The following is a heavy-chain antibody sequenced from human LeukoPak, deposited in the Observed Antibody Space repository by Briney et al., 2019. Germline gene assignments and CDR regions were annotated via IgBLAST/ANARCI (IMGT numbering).Heavy chain of an antibody. CDR3: ARGWGEGTVTNSDY. V-gene: IGHV4-38-2*01. CDR1: GYSISIGYY. D-gene: IGHD4-17*01. Sequence: SETLSLTCAVPGYSISIGYYWGWLRPPPGKGREGIGNIYHSGPTYYNPSLKSRLTISVDTYKNQFSLKLGSVTAEDTAVHYCARGWGEGTVTNSDYWGQGTLVTVSS. J-gene: IGHJ4*02. CDR2: IYHSGPT.